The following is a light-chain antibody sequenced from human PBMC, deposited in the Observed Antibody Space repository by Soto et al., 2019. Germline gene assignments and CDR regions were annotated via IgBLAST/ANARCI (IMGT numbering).Light chain of an antibody. CDR2: DTS. J-gene: IGKJ5*01. Sequence: DIQMSQSPSSLPVRAGATDTITCRESQDVSDHLNWYPQKQGKAPKLXIYDTSNLETGVPSRFSGSGTGTIFTLTINSLQPEDIATYYCQQYDNPLITFGQGTRLEIK. V-gene: IGKV1-33*01. CDR3: QQYDNPLIT. CDR1: QDVSDH.